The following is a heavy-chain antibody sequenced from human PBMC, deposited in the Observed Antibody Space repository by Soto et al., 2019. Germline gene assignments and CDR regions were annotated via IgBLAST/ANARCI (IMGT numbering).Heavy chain of an antibody. D-gene: IGHD2-2*02. Sequence: ASLKVSCKASGYTFTIYGISWVRQAPGQGLEWMGWISAYNGYTNYAQKLQGRVTMTTDTSTSTAYMELRSLRSDDTAVYYCARDDLGHCISTSCYSGMDVWGQGTTVTVSS. CDR3: ARDDLGHCISTSCYSGMDV. J-gene: IGHJ6*02. CDR1: GYTFTIYG. V-gene: IGHV1-18*01. CDR2: ISAYNGYT.